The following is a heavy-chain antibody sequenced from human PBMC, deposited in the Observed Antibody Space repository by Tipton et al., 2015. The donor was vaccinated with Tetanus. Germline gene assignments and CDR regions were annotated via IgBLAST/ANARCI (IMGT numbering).Heavy chain of an antibody. CDR2: ISYDGSNK. J-gene: IGHJ4*02. Sequence: SLRLSCAASGFTFNNYAMHWVRQAPGKGLEWVAVISYDGSNKYDAESVKGRLTISRDNSNNTLYVQMDSLRAEDTAVYYCARGPYHYGDYYFDYWGRGTLATVSS. CDR1: GFTFNNYA. D-gene: IGHD4-17*01. V-gene: IGHV3-30-3*01. CDR3: ARGPYHYGDYYFDY.